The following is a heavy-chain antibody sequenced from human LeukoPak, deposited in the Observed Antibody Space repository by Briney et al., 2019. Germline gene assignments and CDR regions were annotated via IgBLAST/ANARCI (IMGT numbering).Heavy chain of an antibody. CDR1: GFTFSSCA. CDR3: AKDPIFSGSYGVFDY. J-gene: IGHJ4*02. Sequence: GGSLRLSCAASGFTFSSCAMSWVRKAPGKGLEWVSTIIDSGNSIYYADSAEGRFTISRDNSKNTLYLQMNSLRAGDTAVYYCAKDPIFSGSYGVFDYWGLGTLVTVSS. V-gene: IGHV3-23*01. D-gene: IGHD1-26*01. CDR2: IIDSGNSI.